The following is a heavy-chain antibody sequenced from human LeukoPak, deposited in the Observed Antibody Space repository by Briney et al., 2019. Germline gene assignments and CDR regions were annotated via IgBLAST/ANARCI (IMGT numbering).Heavy chain of an antibody. CDR1: GFTFSSYA. V-gene: IGHV3-23*01. D-gene: IGHD3-22*01. CDR2: ISGGGGRT. CDR3: AKDRRSYYDSSGYN. J-gene: IGHJ4*02. Sequence: GGSLRLSCAASGFTFSSYAMSWVRQAPGKGLEWVSAISGGGGRTYYADSVKGRFTISRDNSKNTLYLQMNSLRAEDTAVYYCAKDRRSYYDSSGYNWGQGTLVTVSS.